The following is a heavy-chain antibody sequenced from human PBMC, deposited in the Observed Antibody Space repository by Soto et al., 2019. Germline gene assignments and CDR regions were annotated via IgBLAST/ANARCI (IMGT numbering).Heavy chain of an antibody. CDR3: AGSPTANELVS. J-gene: IGHJ4*02. Sequence: QVQLVQSGAEVKKPGASVKVSCKASGYTFTSYGISWVRQAPGQGHEWMGWISAYNGNTNYAQKLQGRVTMTTATSTSTAYRELRSMRSDDTAVYYCAGSPTANELVSWGQGTLVTVSS. D-gene: IGHD2-15*01. CDR1: GYTFTSYG. CDR2: ISAYNGNT. V-gene: IGHV1-18*01.